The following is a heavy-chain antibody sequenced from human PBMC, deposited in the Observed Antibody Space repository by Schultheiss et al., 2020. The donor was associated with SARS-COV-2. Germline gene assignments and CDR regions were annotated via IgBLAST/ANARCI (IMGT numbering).Heavy chain of an antibody. CDR3: TSRWIDAFDI. J-gene: IGHJ3*02. V-gene: IGHV3-30*03. D-gene: IGHD5-12*01. Sequence: GGSLRLSCAASGFTFSSYGMHWVRQAPGKGLEWVAVISYDGSNKYYADSVKGRFTISRDNSKNTLYLQMNSLRAEDTAVYYCTSRWIDAFDIWGQGTMVTVSS. CDR1: GFTFSSYG. CDR2: ISYDGSNK.